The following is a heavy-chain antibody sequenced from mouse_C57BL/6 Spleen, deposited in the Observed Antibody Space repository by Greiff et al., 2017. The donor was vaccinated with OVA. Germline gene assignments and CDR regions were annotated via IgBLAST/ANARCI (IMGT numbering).Heavy chain of an antibody. CDR1: GYTFTSYG. CDR2: IYPRSGNT. CDR3: ARSSPYDYDEGGFDY. D-gene: IGHD2-4*01. V-gene: IGHV1-81*01. Sequence: VQLQESGAELARPGASVKLSCKASGYTFTSYGISWVKQRTGQGLEWIGEIYPRSGNTYYNEKFKGKATLTADKSSSTAYMELRSLTSEDSAVYFCARSSPYDYDEGGFDYWGQGTTLTVSS. J-gene: IGHJ2*01.